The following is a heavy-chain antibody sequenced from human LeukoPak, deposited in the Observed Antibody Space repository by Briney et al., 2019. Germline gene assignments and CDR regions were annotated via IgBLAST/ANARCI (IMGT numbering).Heavy chain of an antibody. V-gene: IGHV4-34*01. J-gene: IGHJ5*02. Sequence: PSETLPLTCAVYGGSFSGYYWSWIRQPPGKGLEWIGEINHSGSTNYNPSLKSRVTISVDTSKNQFSLKLSSVTAADTAVYYCARGGVAARARRWFDPWGQGTLVTVSS. CDR2: INHSGST. CDR1: GGSFSGYY. CDR3: ARGGVAARARRWFDP. D-gene: IGHD6-6*01.